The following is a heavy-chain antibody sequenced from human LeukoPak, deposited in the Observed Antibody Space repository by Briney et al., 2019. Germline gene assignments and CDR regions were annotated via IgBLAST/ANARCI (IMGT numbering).Heavy chain of an antibody. CDR3: ARDSSSWYYDY. D-gene: IGHD6-13*01. Sequence: PGGSLRLSCAASGFTFSSYGMHWVRQAPGKGLEWVAVIPYDGSNKYYADSVKGRFTISRDNSKNTLYLQMNSLRAEDTAVYYCARDSSSWYYDYWGQGTLVAVSS. J-gene: IGHJ4*02. CDR1: GFTFSSYG. V-gene: IGHV3-30*03. CDR2: IPYDGSNK.